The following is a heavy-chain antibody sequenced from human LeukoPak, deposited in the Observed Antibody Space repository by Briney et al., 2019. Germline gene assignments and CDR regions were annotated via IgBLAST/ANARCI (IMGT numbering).Heavy chain of an antibody. V-gene: IGHV3-11*05. Sequence: SGGSLRLSCAASGFAFSDYYMSWIRQAPGKGLEWLSYISSTSSFTNYADSVKGRFTISRDDAKNSLYLQMNSLRAEDTAVYYCARGTAAGRREFNFDYWGQGTLVTVSS. D-gene: IGHD6-13*01. CDR2: ISSTSSFT. J-gene: IGHJ4*02. CDR1: GFAFSDYY. CDR3: ARGTAAGRREFNFDY.